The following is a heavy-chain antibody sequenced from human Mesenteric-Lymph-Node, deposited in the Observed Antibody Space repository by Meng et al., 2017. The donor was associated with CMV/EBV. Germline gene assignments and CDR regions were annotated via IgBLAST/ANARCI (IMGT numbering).Heavy chain of an antibody. D-gene: IGHD1-1*01. CDR3: ARDPVAYDDSNYFYYGMDV. Sequence: SVTVSCKVFGGTFSRNAISWVRQAPGQGLEWMGGIIPVIDRTDYAQRFQGRVTITADKFTTTAFMELSSLRSEDVAVYYCARDPVAYDDSNYFYYGMDVWGQGTTVTVSS. J-gene: IGHJ6*02. CDR2: IIPVIDRT. V-gene: IGHV1-69*10. CDR1: GGTFSRNA.